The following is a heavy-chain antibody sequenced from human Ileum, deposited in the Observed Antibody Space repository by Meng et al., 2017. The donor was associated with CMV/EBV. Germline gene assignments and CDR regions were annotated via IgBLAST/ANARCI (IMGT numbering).Heavy chain of an antibody. J-gene: IGHJ4*02. V-gene: IGHV6-1*01. CDR3: ARGQFSALDF. CDR2: TYYMSKWNN. Sequence: AQLQKSTPQLVRPSQTLSLTCAISGDSVYNKNVAWNWIRQSPSRGLEWLGRTYYMSKWNNDYAASVESRIIVNLDTFTNQLSLQLNSVTPDDTAVYYCARGQFSALDFWGQGTLVTVSS. CDR1: GDSVYNKNVA. D-gene: IGHD4-11*01.